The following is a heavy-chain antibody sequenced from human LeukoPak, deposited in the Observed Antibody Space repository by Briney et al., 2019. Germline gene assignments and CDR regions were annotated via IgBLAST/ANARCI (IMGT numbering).Heavy chain of an antibody. V-gene: IGHV3-7*01. CDR3: ARPYYYSSGSLPY. J-gene: IGHJ4*02. Sequence: GGSLRLSCAASGFTFSIYWMSWVRQAPGKGLEWVAHINQDGSDIYYVDSVKGRFTISRDNAKNSLYLQMNSLRAEDTALYFCARPYYYSSGSLPYWGQGTLVTVSS. CDR1: GFTFSIYW. D-gene: IGHD3-10*01. CDR2: INQDGSDI.